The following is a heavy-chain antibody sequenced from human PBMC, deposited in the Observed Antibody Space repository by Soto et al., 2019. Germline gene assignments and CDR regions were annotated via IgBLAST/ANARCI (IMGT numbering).Heavy chain of an antibody. CDR3: ARVGRGEQWLVPYWFHP. CDR2: IYYSGST. J-gene: IGHJ5*02. Sequence: LSLTWTVSGGSVSGGSDCWRWILHPPGKGLEWIGYIYYSGSTNYKASLKSRVTISVDTSKNQFSLKLSAVTAADTAVYYCARVGRGEQWLVPYWFHPRGQGTLVTVXS. D-gene: IGHD6-19*01. CDR1: GGSVSGGSDC. V-gene: IGHV4-61*01.